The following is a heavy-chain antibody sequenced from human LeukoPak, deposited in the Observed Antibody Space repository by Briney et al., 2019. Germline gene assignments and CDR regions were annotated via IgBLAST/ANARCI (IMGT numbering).Heavy chain of an antibody. CDR3: ARGTSSTSCYACAGWFDP. CDR2: ISAYNRNT. Sequence: ASVKVSCKASGYTFTSYGISWVRQAPGQGLEWMGWISAYNRNTNYAQKLQGRVTMTTDTSTSTAYMELRSLRSDDTAVYYCARGTSSTSCYACAGWFDPWGQGTLVTVSS. J-gene: IGHJ5*02. V-gene: IGHV1-18*01. D-gene: IGHD2-2*01. CDR1: GYTFTSYG.